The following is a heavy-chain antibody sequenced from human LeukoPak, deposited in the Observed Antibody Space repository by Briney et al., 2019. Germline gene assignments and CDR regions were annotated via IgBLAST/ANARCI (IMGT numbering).Heavy chain of an antibody. CDR2: INPYSGGT. J-gene: IGHJ6*02. V-gene: IGHV1-2*02. CDR1: GYTFTGYY. Sequence: GASVKVSCKASGYTFTGYYMHWVRQAPGQGLEWMGWINPYSGGTNFAQKFQGRVTMTRDTSISTVYMELSSLRSDDTAVYYCARVRCSGNSCYYYYGMDVWGQGTTVTVSS. CDR3: ARVRCSGNSCYYYYGMDV. D-gene: IGHD2-15*01.